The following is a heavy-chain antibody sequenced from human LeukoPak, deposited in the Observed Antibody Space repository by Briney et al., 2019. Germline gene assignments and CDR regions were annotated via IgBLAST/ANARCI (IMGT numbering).Heavy chain of an antibody. CDR2: IIPIFGTA. D-gene: IGHD3-22*01. V-gene: IGHV1-69*06. CDR1: GYTFTSYG. Sequence: SVKVSCKASGYTFTSYGISWVRQAPGQGLEWMGGIIPIFGTANYAQKFQGRVTITADKSTSTAYMELSSLRSEDTAVYYRARADTYYYDSSGYHNFDYWGQGTLVTVSS. CDR3: ARADTYYYDSSGYHNFDY. J-gene: IGHJ4*02.